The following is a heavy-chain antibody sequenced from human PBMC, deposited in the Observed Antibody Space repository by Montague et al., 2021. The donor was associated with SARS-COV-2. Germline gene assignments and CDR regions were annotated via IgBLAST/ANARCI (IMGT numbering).Heavy chain of an antibody. D-gene: IGHD6-13*01. Sequence: CAISGDSVAEHRRRSEENTSELQTRSELVCRPLLETKKYYDYAVSVKSRMTISPDTSKNQFSLQLSSVTPEDRAVYYCARDPRYSLSWSFDYWGQGTLVTV. J-gene: IGHJ4*02. CDR1: GDSVAEHRRR. CDR3: ARDPRYSLSWSFDY. V-gene: IGHV6-1*01. CDR2: PLLETKKYY.